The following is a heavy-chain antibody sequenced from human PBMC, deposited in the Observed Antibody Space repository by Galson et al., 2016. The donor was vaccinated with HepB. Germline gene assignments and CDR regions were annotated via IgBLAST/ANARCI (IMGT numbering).Heavy chain of an antibody. Sequence: SLRLSCAASGFTFSSHNMNWVRQAPGKGLEWVSSIGYSGTDRYYRDPVKGRFTISGDNAGDSVFLQMNSLRAEDTALLYFARESSGALFDSWGQGTLVTVAS. CDR3: ARESSGALFDS. CDR1: GFTFSSHN. J-gene: IGHJ4*02. D-gene: IGHD6-19*01. CDR2: IGYSGTDR. V-gene: IGHV3-21*01.